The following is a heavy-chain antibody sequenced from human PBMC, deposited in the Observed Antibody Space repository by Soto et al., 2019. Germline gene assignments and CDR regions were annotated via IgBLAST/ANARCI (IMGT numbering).Heavy chain of an antibody. V-gene: IGHV3-23*01. J-gene: IGHJ4*02. CDR3: AKARYYDSTGYLYYFDY. D-gene: IGHD3-22*01. CDR1: GFTFSSYV. Sequence: GGSLRLSCAASGFTFSSYVMSWVRQAPGKGLEWVSAISHSGGSTYYADSVKGRFTISRDNSKNTLYLQMSSLRAEDTAVYYCAKARYYDSTGYLYYFDYWGQGTLVTVSS. CDR2: ISHSGGST.